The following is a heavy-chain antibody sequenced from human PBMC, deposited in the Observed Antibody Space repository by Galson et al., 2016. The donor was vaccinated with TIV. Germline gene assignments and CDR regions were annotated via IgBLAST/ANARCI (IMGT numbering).Heavy chain of an antibody. V-gene: IGHV3-30*18. CDR2: ISYDGSNK. CDR1: GFTFSIYA. Sequence: SLRLSCAASGFTFSIYAMHWVRQAPGKGLEWVGLISYDGSNKWYADSVKGRFTISRDNSKNTLYLQMNSLRVEDTAVYYCAKVGARVYGDYPYYLAYWGQGTLVTVSS. D-gene: IGHD4-17*01. CDR3: AKVGARVYGDYPYYLAY. J-gene: IGHJ4*02.